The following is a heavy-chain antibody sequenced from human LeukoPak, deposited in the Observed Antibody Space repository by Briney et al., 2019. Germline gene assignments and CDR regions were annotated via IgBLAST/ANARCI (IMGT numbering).Heavy chain of an antibody. J-gene: IGHJ3*02. CDR2: INTNSGDP. D-gene: IGHD5-18*01. V-gene: IGHV7-4-1*02. CDR3: ARFRPHGYYDTFDI. CDR1: GYTFTNYG. Sequence: ASVKVSCKASGYTFTNYGVNWVRQAPGEGLEWMGWINTNSGDPTYAQGFTGRFVFSLDTSVSTAYLQISSLRAEDTAVYYCARFRPHGYYDTFDIWGQGTMVTVSS.